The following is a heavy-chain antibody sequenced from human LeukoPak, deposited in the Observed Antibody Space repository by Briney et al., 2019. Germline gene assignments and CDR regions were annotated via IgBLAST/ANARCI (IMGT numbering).Heavy chain of an antibody. CDR3: ARVRCGGGSCSADDAFDI. CDR1: GGSISSSSYY. Sequence: SETLSLTCTVSGGSISSSSYYWGWIRQPPGKGLEWIGSIYYSGSTYYNPSLKSRVTISVDTSKNQFSLKLSSVTAADTAVYYCARVRCGGGSCSADDAFDIWGQGTMVTVSS. J-gene: IGHJ3*02. V-gene: IGHV4-39*01. CDR2: IYYSGST. D-gene: IGHD2-15*01.